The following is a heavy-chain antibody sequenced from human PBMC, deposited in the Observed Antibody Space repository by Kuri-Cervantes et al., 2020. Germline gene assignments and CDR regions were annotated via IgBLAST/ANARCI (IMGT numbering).Heavy chain of an antibody. J-gene: IGHJ6*02. CDR3: AREGWVRYSHDYYGMDV. V-gene: IGHV1-69*13. CDR1: GDTFTGYY. CDR2: IIPIFGTA. Sequence: SVKVSCKASGDTFTGYYMHWVRQAPGQGLEWMGGIIPIFGTANYAQKFQGRVTITADESTSTAYMELSSLGSEDTAVYYCAREGWVRYSHDYYGMDVWGQGTTVTVSS. D-gene: IGHD6-13*01.